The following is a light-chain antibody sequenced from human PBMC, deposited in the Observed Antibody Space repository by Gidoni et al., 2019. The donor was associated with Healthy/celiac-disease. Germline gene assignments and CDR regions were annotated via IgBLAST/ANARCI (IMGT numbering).Light chain of an antibody. Sequence: DIQLTQSPSFLSASVGDRVTITCWASQAISSYLAWYQQKPGKAPKLLIYAASTLQSGVPSRFSGSGSGTEFTLTISSLQPEDFATYYCQQLNSYPRLTFGGGTKVEIK. CDR1: QAISSY. CDR2: AAS. CDR3: QQLNSYPRLT. V-gene: IGKV1-9*01. J-gene: IGKJ4*01.